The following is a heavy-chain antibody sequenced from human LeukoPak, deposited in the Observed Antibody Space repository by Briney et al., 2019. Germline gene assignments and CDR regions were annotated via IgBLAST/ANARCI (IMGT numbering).Heavy chain of an antibody. V-gene: IGHV4-31*03. Sequence: SQTLSLTCTVSGGSISSGGYYWSWIRQHPGKGLEWIGYIYYSGSTYYNPSLKSRVTISVDTSKNQFSLKLSSVTAADTAVYYCAREAVTRGGMDVWGQGTTVTVSS. J-gene: IGHJ6*02. CDR1: GGSISSGGYY. D-gene: IGHD4-17*01. CDR3: AREAVTRGGMDV. CDR2: IYYSGST.